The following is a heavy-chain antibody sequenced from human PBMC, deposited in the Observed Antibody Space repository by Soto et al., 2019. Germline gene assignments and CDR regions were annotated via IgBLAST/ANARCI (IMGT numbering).Heavy chain of an antibody. CDR3: AKGITIFGEIDY. D-gene: IGHD3-3*01. Sequence: GSLRLSCAASGFTFSSYAMSWVRQAPGKGLEWVSAISGSGGSTYYADSVKGRFTISRDNSKNTLYLQMNSLRAEDTAVYYCAKGITIFGEIDYWGQGTLVTVSS. CDR1: GFTFSSYA. CDR2: ISGSGGST. J-gene: IGHJ4*02. V-gene: IGHV3-23*01.